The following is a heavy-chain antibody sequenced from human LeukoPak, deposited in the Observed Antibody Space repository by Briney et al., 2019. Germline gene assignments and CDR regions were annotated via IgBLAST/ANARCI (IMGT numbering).Heavy chain of an antibody. J-gene: IGHJ4*02. CDR2: ISYDGSNK. Sequence: PGRSLRLSCAASGFTFSSYAMHWVRQAPGKGLEWVAVISYDGSNKYCADSVKGRFTISRDNSKNTLYLQMNSLRAEGTAVYYCARVSYYDSTTFDYWGQGTLVTVSS. CDR3: ARVSYYDSTTFDY. CDR1: GFTFSSYA. D-gene: IGHD3-22*01. V-gene: IGHV3-30-3*01.